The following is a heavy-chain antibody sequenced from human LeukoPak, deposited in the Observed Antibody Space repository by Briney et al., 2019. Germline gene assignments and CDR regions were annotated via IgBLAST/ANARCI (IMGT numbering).Heavy chain of an antibody. CDR3: ARELWFGELSLYYFDY. D-gene: IGHD3-10*01. V-gene: IGHV1-69*04. J-gene: IGHJ4*02. CDR1: GGTFSSYA. Sequence: SVKVSCKASGGTFSSYAISWVRQSPGQGLEWMGRIIPILGIANYAQKFQGRVTITADKSTSTAYMELSSLRSEDTAVYYCARELWFGELSLYYFDYWGQGTLVTVSS. CDR2: IIPILGIA.